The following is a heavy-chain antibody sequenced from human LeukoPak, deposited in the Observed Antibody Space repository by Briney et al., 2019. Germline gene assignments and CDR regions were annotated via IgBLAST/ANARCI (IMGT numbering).Heavy chain of an antibody. CDR1: GGTFSSYA. CDR3: ASEYCSGGSCYYADY. Sequence: SVKVSCKASGGTFSSYAISWVRRAPGQGLEWMGRIIPILGIANYAQKFQGRVTITADKSTSTAYMELSSLRSEDTAVYYCASEYCSGGSCYYADYWGQGTLVTVSS. J-gene: IGHJ4*02. D-gene: IGHD2-15*01. V-gene: IGHV1-69*04. CDR2: IIPILGIA.